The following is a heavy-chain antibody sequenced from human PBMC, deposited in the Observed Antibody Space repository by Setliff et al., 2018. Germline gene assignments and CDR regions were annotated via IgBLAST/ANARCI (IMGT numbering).Heavy chain of an antibody. CDR1: GASLSSGTYY. CDR2: IYYRGDT. D-gene: IGHD1-1*01. J-gene: IGHJ4*02. Sequence: SETLSLTCTVSGASLSSGTYYWGWIRQPPGKGLEWIGRIYYRGDTYYNASLKGQLTISVDTAQNQFSLRLTSVTAADTAVYYCARTGTYRYFDYWGQGALVTVSS. CDR3: ARTGTYRYFDY. V-gene: IGHV4-39*01.